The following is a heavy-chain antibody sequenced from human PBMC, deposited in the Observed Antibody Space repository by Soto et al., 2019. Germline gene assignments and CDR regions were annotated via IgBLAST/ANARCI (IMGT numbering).Heavy chain of an antibody. Sequence: PGGSLRLSCAASGFTFSSYAMSWVRQAPGKGLEWVSAISGSGGSTYYADSVKGRFTISRDNSKNTLYLQMNSLRAEDTAVYYCAKDASEYDFWSGYYSGGGYFQHWGQGTLVTVSS. CDR2: ISGSGGST. V-gene: IGHV3-23*01. CDR1: GFTFSSYA. D-gene: IGHD3-3*01. CDR3: AKDASEYDFWSGYYSGGGYFQH. J-gene: IGHJ1*01.